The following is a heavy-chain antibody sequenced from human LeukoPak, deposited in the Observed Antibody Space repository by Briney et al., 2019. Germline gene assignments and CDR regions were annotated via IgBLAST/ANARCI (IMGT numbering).Heavy chain of an antibody. D-gene: IGHD1-26*01. CDR1: GGSINSGGYY. Sequence: PSETQSLTCTVSGGSINSGGYYWSWIRQHPGKGLEWIGYIYYSGSTYYNPSLKSRVTISLDTSKNQFSLKLSSVTAADTAVYYCAREGAGYSRYWGQGTLVTVSS. CDR3: AREGAGYSRY. J-gene: IGHJ4*02. CDR2: IYYSGST. V-gene: IGHV4-31*03.